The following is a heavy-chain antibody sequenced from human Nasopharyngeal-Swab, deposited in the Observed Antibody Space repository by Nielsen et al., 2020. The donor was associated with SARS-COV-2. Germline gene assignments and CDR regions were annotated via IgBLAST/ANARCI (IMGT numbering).Heavy chain of an antibody. CDR3: AREGCSSTSCPYYYYYGMDV. CDR2: ISSSSSYI. Sequence: ESLKISCAASGFTFSSYSMNWVRQAPGKGLEWVSSISSSSSYIYYADSVKGRFTISRDNAKNSLYLQINSLRAEDTAVYYCAREGCSSTSCPYYYYYGMDVWGQGTTVTVSS. CDR1: GFTFSSYS. J-gene: IGHJ6*02. V-gene: IGHV3-21*01. D-gene: IGHD2-2*01.